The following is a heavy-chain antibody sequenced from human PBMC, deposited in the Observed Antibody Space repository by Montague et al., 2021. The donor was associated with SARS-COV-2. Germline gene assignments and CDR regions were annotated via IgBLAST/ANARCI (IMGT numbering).Heavy chain of an antibody. CDR1: GGSFSGYY. J-gene: IGHJ6*02. Sequence: SETLSLTCAVYGGSFSGYYLNWIRQPPGKGLEWIGEINHSGSTNYNPSLKSRVTIAVDTSKNQFSLKVTSVTAADTAVFYCARSTVTNAPSGFSNKLRSRYNGMDVWGQGTAVTVSS. CDR3: ARSTVTNAPSGFSNKLRSRYNGMDV. D-gene: IGHD4-17*01. V-gene: IGHV4-34*01. CDR2: INHSGST.